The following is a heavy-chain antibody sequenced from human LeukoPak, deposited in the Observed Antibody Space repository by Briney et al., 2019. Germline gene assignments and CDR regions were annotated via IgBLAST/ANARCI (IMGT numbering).Heavy chain of an antibody. V-gene: IGHV1-58*02. D-gene: IGHD3-22*01. CDR1: GFTFTSSV. CDR2: IVVCSGNT. J-gene: IGHJ6*03. CDR3: AAGLNYYDSSGYYYYYYYYMDV. Sequence: GTSVKVSFKASGFTFTSSVMQWVRQARAQRLEWIGWIVVCSGNTNYAHRFYERVTITRDMSTSTAYMELSSLRSEDTAVYYCAAGLNYYDSSGYYYYYYYYMDVWGKGTTVTVSS.